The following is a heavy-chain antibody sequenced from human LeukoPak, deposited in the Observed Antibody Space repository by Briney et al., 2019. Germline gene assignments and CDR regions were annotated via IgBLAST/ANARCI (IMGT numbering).Heavy chain of an antibody. CDR3: ARSLRPFFGWFDP. CDR1: GGSFSGYY. V-gene: IGHV4-34*01. CDR2: INHSGST. D-gene: IGHD3-3*01. J-gene: IGHJ5*02. Sequence: PSETLSLTCAVYGGSFSGYYWSWIRQPPGKGLEWIGEINHSGSTNYNPSLKSRVTISVDTSKNQFSLKLSSVTAADTAVYYCARSLRPFFGWFDPWGQGTLVTVSS.